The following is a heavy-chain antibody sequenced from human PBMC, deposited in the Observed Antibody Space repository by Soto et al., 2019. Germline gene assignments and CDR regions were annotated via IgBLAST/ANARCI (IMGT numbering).Heavy chain of an antibody. CDR3: TVWGSGNDFGAA. CDR2: SKNKADSYTT. D-gene: IGHD3-10*01. J-gene: IGHJ4*02. Sequence: EVQLVESGGGLVQPGGSLRLSCAASGFTFSDHYMDWVRQAPGKGLEWVGRSKNKADSYTTEYAASVKGRLTISRDGSNNSLFLQMNSLKPEDTAVYYCTVWGSGNDFGAAWGQGILGTVSS. CDR1: GFTFSDHY. V-gene: IGHV3-72*01.